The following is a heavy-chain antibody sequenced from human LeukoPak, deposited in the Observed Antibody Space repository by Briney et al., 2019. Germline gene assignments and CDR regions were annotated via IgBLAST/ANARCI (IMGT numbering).Heavy chain of an antibody. V-gene: IGHV1-69*04. J-gene: IGHJ4*02. CDR2: IIPILGIA. CDR3: ARAVRAKSTH. Sequence: SVKVSCKASGYTFTSYYMHWVRQAPGQGLEWMGRIIPILGIANYAQKFQGRVTITADKSTSTAYMELSSLRSEDTAVYYCARAVRAKSTHWGQGTLVTVSS. D-gene: IGHD1-26*01. CDR1: GYTFTSYY.